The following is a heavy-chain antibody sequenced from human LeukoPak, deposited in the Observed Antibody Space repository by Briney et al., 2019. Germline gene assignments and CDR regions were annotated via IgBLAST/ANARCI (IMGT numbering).Heavy chain of an antibody. V-gene: IGHV3-11*04. CDR2: ISTSGGTI. J-gene: IGHJ4*02. CDR3: ARDVGIAITGRRYPLGY. Sequence: GGPLRLSCAASGFTFSDYYMSWIRQAPGKGLEWVSYISTSGGTIYYADSVKGRFTISRDNAKNSLYLQMNSLRVEDTAVYYCARDVGIAITGRRYPLGYWGQGTLVTVSS. D-gene: IGHD1-14*01. CDR1: GFTFSDYY.